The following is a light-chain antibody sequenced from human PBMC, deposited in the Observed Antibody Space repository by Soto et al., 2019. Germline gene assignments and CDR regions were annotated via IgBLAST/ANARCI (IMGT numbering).Light chain of an antibody. CDR1: QSVSTY. Sequence: PGERATLSCRASQSVSTYLGWYQQKPGQAPRLLIYDASNRATGIPARFSGSGSGTDFTLTISSPEPEDFAVYYCQQRSNWITFGQGTRLEIK. V-gene: IGKV3-11*01. CDR3: QQRSNWIT. J-gene: IGKJ5*01. CDR2: DAS.